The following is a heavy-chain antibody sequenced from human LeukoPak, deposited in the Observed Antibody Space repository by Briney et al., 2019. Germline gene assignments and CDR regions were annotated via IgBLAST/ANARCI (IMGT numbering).Heavy chain of an antibody. CDR2: INHSGST. V-gene: IGHV4-34*01. CDR1: GFTFSSYS. J-gene: IGHJ4*02. Sequence: GSLRLSCAVSGFTFSSYSMNWVRQAPGKGLEWIGEINHSGSTNYNPSLKSRVTISVDTSKNQFSLKLSSVTAADTAVYYCARVAAGGRAIDYWGQGTLVTVSS. CDR3: ARVAAGGRAIDY. D-gene: IGHD3-16*01.